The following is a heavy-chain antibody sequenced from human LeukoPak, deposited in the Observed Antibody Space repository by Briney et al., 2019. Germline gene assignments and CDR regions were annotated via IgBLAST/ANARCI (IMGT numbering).Heavy chain of an antibody. J-gene: IGHJ4*02. D-gene: IGHD3-9*01. V-gene: IGHV3-30*03. CDR1: GLTFSSYG. CDR2: ISFDGSNK. CDR3: ARDLVPYYDILTGYWGY. Sequence: GGSHRLSCAPSGLTFSSYGTHCVSQAPGKGLEWVAVISFDGSNKYYADSVKGRFTISRDNSKNTLYLQMNSLRAEDTAVYYCARDLVPYYDILTGYWGYWGQGTLVTVSS.